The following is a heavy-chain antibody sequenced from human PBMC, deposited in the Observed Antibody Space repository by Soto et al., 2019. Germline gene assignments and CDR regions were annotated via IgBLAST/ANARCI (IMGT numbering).Heavy chain of an antibody. CDR3: AKDIGVVPAAIGDAFDI. J-gene: IGHJ3*02. V-gene: IGHV3-9*01. CDR1: GFTFDDYA. CDR2: ISWNSGSI. D-gene: IGHD2-2*02. Sequence: GGSLRLSCAASGFTFDDYAMHWVRQAPGKGLEWVSGISWNSGSIGYADSVKGRFTISRDNAKNSLYLQMNSLRAEDTALNYCAKDIGVVPAAIGDAFDIWGQGTMVTVSS.